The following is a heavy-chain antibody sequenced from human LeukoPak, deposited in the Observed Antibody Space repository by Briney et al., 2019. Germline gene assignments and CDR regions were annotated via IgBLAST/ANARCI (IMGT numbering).Heavy chain of an antibody. CDR1: GGTFSSYA. D-gene: IGHD6-19*01. J-gene: IGHJ6*03. V-gene: IGHV1-69*05. CDR2: IIPIFGTA. CDR3: AREGGEQWLAPPGLNYYYMDV. Sequence: ASVKVSCKASGGTFSSYAISWVRQAPGQGLEWMGGIIPIFGTANYAQKFQGRVTITTDESTSTVYMELSSLRSEDTAVYYCAREGGEQWLAPPGLNYYYMDVWGKGTTVTVSS.